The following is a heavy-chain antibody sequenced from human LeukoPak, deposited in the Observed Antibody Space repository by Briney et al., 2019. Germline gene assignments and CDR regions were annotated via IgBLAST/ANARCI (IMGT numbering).Heavy chain of an antibody. CDR1: GFTFSSYA. CDR3: AKEIAVAGTPYFDY. Sequence: GGSLRLSCAASGFTFSSYAMSWVRQPPGKGLEWVAALTGSGGAPYSADSVKGRFTISRDNSKNTLYLQMNSLRAEDTAVYYCAKEIAVAGTPYFDYWGQGTLVTVSS. J-gene: IGHJ4*02. CDR2: LTGSGGAP. D-gene: IGHD6-19*01. V-gene: IGHV3-23*01.